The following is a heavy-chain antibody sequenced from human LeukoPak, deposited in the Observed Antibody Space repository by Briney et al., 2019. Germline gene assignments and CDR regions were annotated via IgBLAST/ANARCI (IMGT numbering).Heavy chain of an antibody. D-gene: IGHD6-19*01. CDR2: ISGRGSTT. J-gene: IGHJ4*02. CDR1: GFSFSDYA. V-gene: IGHV3-23*01. CDR3: AKDRGSGWPQFDY. Sequence: GGSLRLSCAASGFSFSDYAMSLVRQAPGKGPEWVSAISGRGSTTYYADSVEGRFTISRDNSKNTLFLQVNSLRAEDTAVYYCAKDRGSGWPQFDYWGQGTLVTVSS.